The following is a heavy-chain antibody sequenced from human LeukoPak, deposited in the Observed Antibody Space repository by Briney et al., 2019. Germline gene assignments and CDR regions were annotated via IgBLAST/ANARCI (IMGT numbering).Heavy chain of an antibody. J-gene: IGHJ4*02. CDR2: IYYSGST. Sequence: PSETLSLTCTVSGGSISSYYWSWIRQPPGKGLEWIGYIYYSGSTNYNPSLKSRVTTSVDASKNQFSLKLSSVTAADTAVYYCARLGSYWGAFDYWGQGTLVTVSS. CDR3: ARLGSYWGAFDY. D-gene: IGHD3-10*01. CDR1: GGSISSYY. V-gene: IGHV4-59*01.